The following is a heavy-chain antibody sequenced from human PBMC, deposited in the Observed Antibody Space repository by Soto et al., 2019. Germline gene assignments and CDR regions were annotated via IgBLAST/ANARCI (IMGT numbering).Heavy chain of an antibody. J-gene: IGHJ6*02. D-gene: IGHD3-16*01. CDR2: ISAYNGNT. V-gene: IGHV1-18*01. Sequence: QVQLVQSGAEVKKPGASVKVSCKASGYTFPNYGISWVRQAPGQGLEWMGWISAYNGNTNYAQKLQGRVTMTTDTSPSTGHRGLRSLRSDDPAVDFCAGAGGYSHGMDVWGQGTTVTVSS. CDR1: GYTFPNYG. CDR3: AGAGGYSHGMDV.